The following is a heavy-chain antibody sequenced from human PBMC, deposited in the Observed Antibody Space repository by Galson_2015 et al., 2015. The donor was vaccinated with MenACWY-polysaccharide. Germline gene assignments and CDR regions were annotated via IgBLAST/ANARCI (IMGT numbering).Heavy chain of an antibody. CDR1: GFAFSSYA. CDR2: ISGGGITT. J-gene: IGHJ4*02. Sequence: SLRLSCAASGFAFSSYAMSWVRQAPGKGLQWVSVISGGGITTNYADSVKGRFTISRDNSKNTLYLEMNSLTIEDTAVYYCIFAAAGPKYWGQG. V-gene: IGHV3-23*01. D-gene: IGHD6-13*01. CDR3: IFAAAGPKY.